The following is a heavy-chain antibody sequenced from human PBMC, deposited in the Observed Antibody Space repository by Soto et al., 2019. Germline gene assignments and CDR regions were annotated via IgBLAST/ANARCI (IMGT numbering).Heavy chain of an antibody. D-gene: IGHD6-13*01. V-gene: IGHV1-8*02. CDR3: ARGPYSRPNYYYYYGKDV. CDR2: MNPNSGNT. J-gene: IGHJ6*02. Sequence: ASVKVSCKASGYTFTSYGISWVRQAPGQGLEWMGWMNPNSGNTGYAQKFQGRVTMTRNTSISTAYMELSSLRSEDTAVYYCARGPYSRPNYYYYYGKDVWGQGTTVTVSS. CDR1: GYTFTSYG.